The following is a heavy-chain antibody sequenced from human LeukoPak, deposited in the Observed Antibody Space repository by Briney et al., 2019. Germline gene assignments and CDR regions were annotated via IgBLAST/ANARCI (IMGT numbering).Heavy chain of an antibody. J-gene: IGHJ4*02. V-gene: IGHV1-24*01. CDR1: GYTLTELS. D-gene: IGHD6-19*01. CDR3: ARDPYSSGWYGYYFDY. CDR2: FDPEDGET. Sequence: ASVTVSCKVSGYTLTELSMHWVRQAPGKGLEWMGGFDPEDGETIYAQKFQGRVTMTEDTSTDTAYMELSSLRSEDTAVYYCARDPYSSGWYGYYFDYWGQGTLVTVSS.